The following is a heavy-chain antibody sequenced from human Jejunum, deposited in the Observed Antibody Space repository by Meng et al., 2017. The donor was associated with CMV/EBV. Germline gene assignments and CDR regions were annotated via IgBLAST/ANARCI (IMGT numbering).Heavy chain of an antibody. CDR1: GGSFSGYS. D-gene: IGHD2-2*01. CDR2: INHSGSA. CDR3: ARKYCGSSNCYPFDY. Sequence: GGSFSGYSWSWLRQSPGQGLEWLGQINHSGSASYNPSLRRRVTISEDTSKNQFSLRLTSVTAADTAIYYCARKYCGSSNCYPFDYWGQGELVTVSS. J-gene: IGHJ4*02. V-gene: IGHV4-34*01.